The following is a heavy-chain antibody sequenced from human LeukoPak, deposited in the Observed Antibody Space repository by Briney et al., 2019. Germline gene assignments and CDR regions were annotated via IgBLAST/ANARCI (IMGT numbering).Heavy chain of an antibody. V-gene: IGHV3-23*01. D-gene: IGHD6-19*01. CDR2: IGGSGDRT. J-gene: IGHJ4*02. CDR1: RFSFNDYA. Sequence: GGSLRLSCAASRFSFNDYAVSWVRQAPGKGLEWVSGIGGSGDRTYHADSVKGRFTISIDDSKNTLYLQMNNLRGDDTAIYYCAKGASSAWYLHYWGQGTLVTVSS. CDR3: AKGASSAWYLHY.